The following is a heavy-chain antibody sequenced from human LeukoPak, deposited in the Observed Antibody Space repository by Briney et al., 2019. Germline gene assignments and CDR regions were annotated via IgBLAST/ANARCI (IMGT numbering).Heavy chain of an antibody. D-gene: IGHD6-6*01. Sequence: ASVKVSCKSSGFTFTDEYIHWVRQAPGQGLEWMGWINPYSGAINYAQKFQGRVTMTRDTSISTAYMELSRLRSDDTAVYYCARDFIAARSFDYWGQGTLVTVSS. CDR1: GFTFTDEY. CDR3: ARDFIAARSFDY. J-gene: IGHJ4*02. CDR2: INPYSGAI. V-gene: IGHV1-2*02.